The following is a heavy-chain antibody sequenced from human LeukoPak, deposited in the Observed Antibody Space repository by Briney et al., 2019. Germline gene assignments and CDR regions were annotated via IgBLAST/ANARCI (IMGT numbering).Heavy chain of an antibody. Sequence: SVKVSCKASGGTFSSYAISWVRQAPGQGLEWMGGIIPIFGTANYAPKFQGRVPITGDESTSTAFMELSSLRSEDTAVYYRASTDSLRYFDWLYESYFDYWGQGTLVTVSS. V-gene: IGHV1-69*13. CDR1: GGTFSSYA. D-gene: IGHD3-9*01. CDR2: IIPIFGTA. J-gene: IGHJ4*02. CDR3: ASTDSLRYFDWLYESYFDY.